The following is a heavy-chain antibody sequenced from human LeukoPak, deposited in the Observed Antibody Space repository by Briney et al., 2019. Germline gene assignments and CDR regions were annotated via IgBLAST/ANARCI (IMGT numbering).Heavy chain of an antibody. J-gene: IGHJ3*02. V-gene: IGHV3-30-3*01. CDR3: AREYYYDSRAPGAFDI. Sequence: GRSLRLSCAASGFTFSRYAIHWVRQAPGKGLEWVALISYDGSNKYYADSVKGRFTISRDNSKNTLDLQMNSLRAEDTAVYYCAREYYYDSRAPGAFDIWGQGTMVTVSS. CDR1: GFTFSRYA. D-gene: IGHD3-22*01. CDR2: ISYDGSNK.